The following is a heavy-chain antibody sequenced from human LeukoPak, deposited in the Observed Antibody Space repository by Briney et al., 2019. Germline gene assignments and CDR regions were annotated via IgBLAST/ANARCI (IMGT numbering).Heavy chain of an antibody. V-gene: IGHV3-21*01. CDR3: ARGVAVAGAYYYMDV. CDR1: GFTFSSYS. J-gene: IGHJ6*03. Sequence: GGSLRLSCAASGFTFSSYSMNWVRQAPGKGLEWVSSISSSSSYIYYADSVKGRFTISRDNAKNSLYLQMNSLRAEDTALYYCARGVAVAGAYYYMDVWGKGTTVTGSS. CDR2: ISSSSSYI. D-gene: IGHD6-19*01.